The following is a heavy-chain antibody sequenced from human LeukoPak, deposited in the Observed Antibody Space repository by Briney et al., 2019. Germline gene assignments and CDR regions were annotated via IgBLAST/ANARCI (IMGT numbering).Heavy chain of an antibody. CDR2: IYYSGST. D-gene: IGHD6-13*01. Sequence: SETLPLTCTVSGGSISSYYWSWLRQPPGKGLEWIGYIYYSGSTNYNPSLKSRVTISVDTSKNQFSLKLNSVTAADTAVYYCARGPFGYSSSWYEDYWGQGTLVTVSS. CDR3: ARGPFGYSSSWYEDY. V-gene: IGHV4-59*01. J-gene: IGHJ4*02. CDR1: GGSISSYY.